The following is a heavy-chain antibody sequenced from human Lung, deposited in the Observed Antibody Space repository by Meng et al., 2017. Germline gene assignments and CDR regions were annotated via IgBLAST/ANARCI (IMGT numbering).Heavy chain of an antibody. CDR1: GYILTDFQ. V-gene: IGHV1-2*06. CDR2: ITPNSGGA. D-gene: IGHD5-24*01. CDR3: ARDRDGYASFDH. J-gene: IGHJ4*02. Sequence: QVQLVQSGDEVRKPGASLQVSCETSGYILTDFQIHWVRQAPGQGLEWMGRITPNSGGANYAQKFQGRVTMTRDTSIRTAYMDLSRLTSDDTAIYYCARDRDGYASFDHWGQGTLVTVSS.